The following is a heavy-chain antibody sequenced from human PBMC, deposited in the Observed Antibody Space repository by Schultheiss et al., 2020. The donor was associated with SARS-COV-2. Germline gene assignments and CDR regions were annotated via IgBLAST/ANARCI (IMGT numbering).Heavy chain of an antibody. CDR2: IYYSGST. Sequence: SETLSLTCTVSGGSISSYYWSWIRQPPGKGLEWIGYIYYSGSTNYNPSLKSRVTISVDTSKNQFSLKLSSVTAADTAVYYCARDAWVGATVIRRNYYYYGMDVWGQGTTVTVSS. J-gene: IGHJ6*02. CDR1: GGSISSYY. CDR3: ARDAWVGATVIRRNYYYYGMDV. V-gene: IGHV4-59*01. D-gene: IGHD4-23*01.